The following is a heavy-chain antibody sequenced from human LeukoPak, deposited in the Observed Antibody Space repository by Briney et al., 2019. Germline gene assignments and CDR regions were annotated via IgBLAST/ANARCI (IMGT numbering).Heavy chain of an antibody. D-gene: IGHD3-22*01. CDR2: IYYSGST. V-gene: IGHV4-59*01. Sequence: PSEILSLTCTVSGGSISSYYWSWIRQPPGKGLEWIGYIYYSGSTNYNPSLKSRVTISVDTSKNQFSLKLSSVTAADTAVYYCARFPMIVEPPTNWFDPWGQGTLVTVSS. CDR1: GGSISSYY. CDR3: ARFPMIVEPPTNWFDP. J-gene: IGHJ5*02.